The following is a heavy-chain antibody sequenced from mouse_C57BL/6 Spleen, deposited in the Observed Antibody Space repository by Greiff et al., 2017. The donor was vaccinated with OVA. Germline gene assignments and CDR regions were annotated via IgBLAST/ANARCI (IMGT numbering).Heavy chain of an antibody. CDR2: IDPETGGT. CDR1: GYTFTDYE. V-gene: IGHV1-15*01. J-gene: IGHJ2*01. CDR3: TRGSSGPYYFDY. Sequence: QVQLKQSGAELVRPGASVTLSCKASGYTFTDYEMHWVKQTPVHGLEWIGAIDPETGGTAYNQKFKGKAILTADKSSSTAYMELRSLTSEDSAVYYCTRGSSGPYYFDYWGQGTTLTVSS. D-gene: IGHD3-2*02.